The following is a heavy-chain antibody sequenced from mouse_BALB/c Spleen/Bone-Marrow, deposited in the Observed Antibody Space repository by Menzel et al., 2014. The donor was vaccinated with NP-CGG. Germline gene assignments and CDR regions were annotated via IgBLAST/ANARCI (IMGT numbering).Heavy chain of an antibody. J-gene: IGHJ4*01. CDR1: GYTFTSYY. V-gene: IGHV1S81*02. CDR3: TRLPH. D-gene: IGHD5-1*01. Sequence: QVHLQQPGAELVKPGASVKLSCKAPGYTFTSYYMYWVKQRPGQGLEWIGEINPSNGGTNFNEKFKSRATLTVDKSSSTAYMQLSSLTSEDSAVYYCTRLPHWGQGTSVTVSS. CDR2: INPSNGGT.